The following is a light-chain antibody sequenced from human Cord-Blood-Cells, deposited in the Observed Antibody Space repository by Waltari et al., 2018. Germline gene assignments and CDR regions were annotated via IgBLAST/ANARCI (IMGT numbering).Light chain of an antibody. J-gene: IGKJ4*01. V-gene: IGKV2-28*01. CDR1: QSLLHSNGYNY. CDR2: LCS. CDR3: MQALQTPLT. Sequence: DIVMTQSPPSLPVTPGEPASISCRSSQSLLHSNGYNYLDWYLQKPGQSPQLLIYLCSNRASGVPDRFSGSGSGTDFTLKISRVEAEDVGVYYCMQALQTPLTFGGGTKVEIK.